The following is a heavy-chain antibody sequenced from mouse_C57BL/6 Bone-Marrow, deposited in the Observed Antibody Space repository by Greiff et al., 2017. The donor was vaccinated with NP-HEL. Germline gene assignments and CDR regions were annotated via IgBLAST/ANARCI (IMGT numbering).Heavy chain of an antibody. V-gene: IGHV14-4*01. CDR1: GFNIKDDY. J-gene: IGHJ4*01. D-gene: IGHD4-1*01. CDR3: TTANCFYAMDY. Sequence: EVKLQQSGAELVRPGASVKLSCTASGFNIKDDYMHWVKQRPEQGLEWIGWIDPENGDTEYASKFQGKATITADTSSNTAYLQLSSLTSEDTAVYYCTTANCFYAMDYWGQGTSVTVSS. CDR2: IDPENGDT.